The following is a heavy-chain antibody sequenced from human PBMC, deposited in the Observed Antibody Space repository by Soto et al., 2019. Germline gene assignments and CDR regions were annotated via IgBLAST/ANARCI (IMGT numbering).Heavy chain of an antibody. V-gene: IGHV4-34*01. CDR3: ARDGWAYYGSARLRRFDP. CDR1: GGSFSGYY. Sequence: QVQLQQWGAGLLKPSETLSLTCAVYGGSFSGYYWSWIRQPPGKGLEWIGEINHSGSTNYNPSLKSRVTISVDTSKNQFSQKLSSVTAADTAVYYCARDGWAYYGSARLRRFDPWGQGTLVTVSS. J-gene: IGHJ5*02. D-gene: IGHD3-10*01. CDR2: INHSGST.